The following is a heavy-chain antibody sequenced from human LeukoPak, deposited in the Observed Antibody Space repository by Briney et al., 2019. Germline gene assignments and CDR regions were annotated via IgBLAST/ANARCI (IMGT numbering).Heavy chain of an antibody. CDR1: GFTFSSYG. CDR2: ISSSSSYI. D-gene: IGHD1-1*01. Sequence: GGSLRLSCAASGFTFSSYGMNWVRQAPGKGLEWVSSISSSSSYIHCADSVRGRFTISRDNAKNSLFLQMNSLRGEDTAVYYCARCTTGKTFGSLREIKKSREIDYWGQGTLVTVSS. J-gene: IGHJ4*02. V-gene: IGHV3-21*01. CDR3: ARCTTGKTFGSLREIKKSREIDY.